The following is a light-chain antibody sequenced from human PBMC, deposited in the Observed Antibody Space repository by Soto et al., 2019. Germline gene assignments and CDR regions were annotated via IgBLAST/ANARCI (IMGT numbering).Light chain of an antibody. Sequence: QSALTQPASVSGSPGQSITISCTGTSSDVGDYNYVSWYQQHPGKAPKLIIYGVSNRPSGISNRFSGSKSGNTASLTISGLQAEDEADYYCSSYTSPNTLVFGGGTKVTVL. CDR3: SSYTSPNTLV. V-gene: IGLV2-14*01. CDR1: SSDVGDYNY. CDR2: GVS. J-gene: IGLJ2*01.